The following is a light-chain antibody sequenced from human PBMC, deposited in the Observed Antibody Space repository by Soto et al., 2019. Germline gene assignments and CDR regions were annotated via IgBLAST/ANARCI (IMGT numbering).Light chain of an antibody. CDR3: SSLTSSNTFV. Sequence: QSVLTQPASVSGSPGQSITISCTGTTSDVGDYNYVSWYQQYPGKAPKLMIYDVGNRPSGISNRLSGSKSGNTASLTISGLQAEDEADYYCSSLTSSNTFVFGTGTKVTV. V-gene: IGLV2-14*01. J-gene: IGLJ1*01. CDR1: TSDVGDYNY. CDR2: DVG.